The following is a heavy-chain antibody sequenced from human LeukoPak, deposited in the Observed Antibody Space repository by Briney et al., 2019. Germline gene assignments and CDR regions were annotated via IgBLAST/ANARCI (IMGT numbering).Heavy chain of an antibody. Sequence: ASVKVSCKASGYTFTSYYMHWVRQAPGQGLEWMGIINPSGGSTSYAQKFQGRVTMTRDMSTSTVYMELSSLRSEDTAVYYCARDNNPYSSGWYRAGDYWGQGTLVTVSS. V-gene: IGHV1-46*01. J-gene: IGHJ4*02. CDR3: ARDNNPYSSGWYRAGDY. D-gene: IGHD6-19*01. CDR1: GYTFTSYY. CDR2: INPSGGST.